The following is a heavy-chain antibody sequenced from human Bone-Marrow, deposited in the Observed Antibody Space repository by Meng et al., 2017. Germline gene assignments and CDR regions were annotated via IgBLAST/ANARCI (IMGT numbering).Heavy chain of an antibody. CDR3: ARDTPTPYSSSWYYYYGMDV. V-gene: IGHV3-7*01. CDR1: GFTFSSYW. J-gene: IGHJ6*02. Sequence: GGSLRLSCAASGFTFSSYWMSWVRQDPGKGLEWVANIKQDGSEKYYVDSVKGRFTISRDNAKNSLYLQMNSLRAEDTAVYYCARDTPTPYSSSWYYYYGMDVWGQGTTVTVSS. CDR2: IKQDGSEK. D-gene: IGHD6-13*01.